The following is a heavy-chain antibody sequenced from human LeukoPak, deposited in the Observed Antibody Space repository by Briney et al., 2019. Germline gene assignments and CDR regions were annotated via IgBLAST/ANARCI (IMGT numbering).Heavy chain of an antibody. D-gene: IGHD2/OR15-2a*01. CDR3: AGHHPRNTVDF. Sequence: SETLSLTCTVSGGSLSSYYWSWIRQPPGKGLEWIAYISDIGSINYNPSLKSRVTISLETSKNQFSLKLSSVTAADTAGYYCAGHHPRNTVDFWGQGTLVTVSS. J-gene: IGHJ4*02. CDR1: GGSLSSYY. CDR2: ISDIGSI. V-gene: IGHV4-59*08.